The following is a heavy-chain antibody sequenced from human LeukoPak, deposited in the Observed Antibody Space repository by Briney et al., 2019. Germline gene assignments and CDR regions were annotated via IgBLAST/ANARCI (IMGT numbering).Heavy chain of an antibody. D-gene: IGHD1-26*01. CDR2: IHYSGST. J-gene: IGHJ4*02. CDR1: GGSISSSTYY. CDR3: ARLGGYYDPPGY. Sequence: SSETLSLTCTVSGGSISSSTYYWGWIRQPPGKGLEWIGTIHYSGSTYYNPSLKSRVTISVDTSKNQFSLKLSSVTAADTAVYYCARLGGYYDPPGYWGQRTLVIVSS. V-gene: IGHV4-39*01.